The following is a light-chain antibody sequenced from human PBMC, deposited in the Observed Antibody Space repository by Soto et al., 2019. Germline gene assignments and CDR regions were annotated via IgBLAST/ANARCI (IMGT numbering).Light chain of an antibody. J-gene: IGKJ1*01. CDR2: AAS. V-gene: IGKV1D-12*01. CDR1: QAISTW. CDR3: QQANSFPRT. Sequence: DIQMTQSPSSVSASVGDRVTITCRASQAISTWLAWYQQKPGKAPKLLIYAASKFQTGVPSRFSGSGSGTDFALPLSSLQHEDFATYYCQQANSFPRTFGQGTKVEIK.